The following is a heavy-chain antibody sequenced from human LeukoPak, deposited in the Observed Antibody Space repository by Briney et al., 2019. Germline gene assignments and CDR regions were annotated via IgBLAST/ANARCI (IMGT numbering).Heavy chain of an antibody. Sequence: SETLSLTCAVSGYSIKTGRYWGWIRQPPEKGLEWIGSIYQSGSTYYNPSLKSRITISVDKSKNQFSLNLRSLTAQDTAVYYCARSLSTAGIDYWGQGILVTVSS. CDR2: IYQSGST. V-gene: IGHV4-38-2*01. CDR1: GYSIKTGRY. CDR3: ARSLSTAGIDY. J-gene: IGHJ4*02.